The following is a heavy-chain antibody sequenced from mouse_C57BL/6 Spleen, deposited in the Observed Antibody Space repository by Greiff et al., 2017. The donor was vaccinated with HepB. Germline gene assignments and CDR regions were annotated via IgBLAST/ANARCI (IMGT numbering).Heavy chain of an antibody. CDR3: ARRGCIIYRWFAY. Sequence: VQLQQSGAELVKPGASVKMSCKASGYTFTSYWINWVKQRPGQGLEWIGDIYPGSGSTNYNEKFKSKATLTVDKSSNTAYMQLSSLTTEDSAVYYCARRGCIIYRWFAYWGQGTLVTVSA. CDR2: IYPGSGST. D-gene: IGHD3-3*01. CDR1: GYTFTSYW. V-gene: IGHV1-55*01. J-gene: IGHJ3*01.